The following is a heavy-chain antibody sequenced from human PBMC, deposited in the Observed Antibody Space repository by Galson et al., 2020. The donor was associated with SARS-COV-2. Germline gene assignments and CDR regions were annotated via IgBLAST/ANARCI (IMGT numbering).Heavy chain of an antibody. Sequence: SKTLSLTCAVYGGSFSGYFWSWIRQPPGKGLEWIGEVNPSGSTNYNPSLKSRVTISVDTSKNQFSLKLSSVTAADTAVYYCARGLDGTGRFNGWDYWGQGTLVTVSS. D-gene: IGHD2-8*02. V-gene: IGHV4-34*01. J-gene: IGHJ4*02. CDR1: GGSFSGYF. CDR3: ARGLDGTGRFNGWDY. CDR2: VNPSGST.